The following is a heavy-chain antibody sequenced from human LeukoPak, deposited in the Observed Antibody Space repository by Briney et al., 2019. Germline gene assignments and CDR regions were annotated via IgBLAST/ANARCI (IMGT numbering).Heavy chain of an antibody. V-gene: IGHV4-39*07. Sequence: SETLSFTCTVSGGSISSSSYYWGWIRQPPGKGLEWIGSIYYSGSTYYNPSLKSRVTISVDTSKNQFSLKLSSVTAADTAVYYCARSGATGNFDYWGQGTLVTVSS. CDR3: ARSGATGNFDY. CDR2: IYYSGST. D-gene: IGHD1-26*01. CDR1: GGSISSSSYY. J-gene: IGHJ4*02.